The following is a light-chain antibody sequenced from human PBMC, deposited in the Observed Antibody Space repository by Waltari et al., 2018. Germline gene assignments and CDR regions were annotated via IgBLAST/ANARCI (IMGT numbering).Light chain of an antibody. V-gene: IGLV1-44*01. Sequence: QSVLTQPPSASGTPGQRVTISCSGRNSNIGRFTVNWYEHLPGTAPKLLIYSNDQRPSGVPDRFSGSKSGTSASLAITGLHSEDEADYYCASWDDSLNGLIFGAGTKLTVL. CDR1: NSNIGRFT. CDR3: ASWDDSLNGLI. CDR2: SND. J-gene: IGLJ2*01.